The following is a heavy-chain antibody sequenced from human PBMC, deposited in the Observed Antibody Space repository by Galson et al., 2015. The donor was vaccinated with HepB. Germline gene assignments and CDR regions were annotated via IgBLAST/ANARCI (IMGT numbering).Heavy chain of an antibody. CDR3: ARERGDGYNRYFDY. CDR2: IWYDGSNK. V-gene: IGHV3-33*01. J-gene: IGHJ4*02. D-gene: IGHD5-24*01. Sequence: SLRLSCAASGFTFRSYGMHWVRQAPGKGLEWVAVIWYDGSNKYYADSVKGRFTISRDNSKNTLYLQMNSLRAEDTAVYYCARERGDGYNRYFDYWGQGTLVTVSS. CDR1: GFTFRSYG.